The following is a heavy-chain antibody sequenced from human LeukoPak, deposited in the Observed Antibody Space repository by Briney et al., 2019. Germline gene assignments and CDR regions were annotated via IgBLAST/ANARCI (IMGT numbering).Heavy chain of an antibody. Sequence: SETLSLTCTVSGGSISSGDYYWSWIRQPPGKGLEWIGYIYYSGSTYYNPSLKSRVTISVDTSKNQFSLKLSSVTAAGTAVYYCARASLLWFGELVYWGQGTLVTVSS. J-gene: IGHJ4*02. CDR3: ARASLLWFGELVY. V-gene: IGHV4-30-4*01. CDR2: IYYSGST. CDR1: GGSISSGDYY. D-gene: IGHD3-10*01.